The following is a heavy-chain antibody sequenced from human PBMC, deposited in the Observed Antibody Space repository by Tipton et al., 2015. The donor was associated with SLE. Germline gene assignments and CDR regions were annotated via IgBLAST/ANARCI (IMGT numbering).Heavy chain of an antibody. CDR1: GGSITNHY. V-gene: IGHV4-59*11. D-gene: IGHD2-15*01. CDR2: IHYSGTT. J-gene: IGHJ5*02. CDR3: ARDGRGYCDNSGCSEYHWFDP. Sequence: TLSLTCTVSGGSITNHYWNWIRQPPGKGLEWIGYIHYSGTTHDSPSLKSRVTISLDTSRTQFSLKLSSVTAADTAVYYCARDGRGYCDNSGCSEYHWFDPWGQGTLVTVSS.